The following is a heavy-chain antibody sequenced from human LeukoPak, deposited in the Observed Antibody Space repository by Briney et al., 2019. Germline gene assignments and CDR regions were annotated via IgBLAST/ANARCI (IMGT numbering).Heavy chain of an antibody. J-gene: IGHJ3*02. D-gene: IGHD4-11*01. Sequence: SETLSLTCTVSGGSISSSSYYWGWIRQPPGKGLEWIGYIYYSGSTNYNPSLKSRVTISVDTSKNQFSLKLSSVTAADTAVYYCARVRWGTVSDDAFDIWGQGTMVTVSS. CDR2: IYYSGST. CDR1: GGSISSSSYY. CDR3: ARVRWGTVSDDAFDI. V-gene: IGHV4-61*05.